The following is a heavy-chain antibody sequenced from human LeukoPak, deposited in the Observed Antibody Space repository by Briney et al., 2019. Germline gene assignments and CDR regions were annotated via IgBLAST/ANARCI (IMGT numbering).Heavy chain of an antibody. Sequence: KPSETLSLTCAVYGGSFSGYYWSWIRQPPGKGLEWIGEINHSGSTNYNPSLKSRVTISVDTSKNQFSLKLSSVTAADTAVYYCARSSSSWYGSFDIWGQGTMVTVSS. CDR3: ARSSSSWYGSFDI. J-gene: IGHJ3*02. V-gene: IGHV4-34*01. CDR2: INHSGST. CDR1: GGSFSGYY. D-gene: IGHD6-13*01.